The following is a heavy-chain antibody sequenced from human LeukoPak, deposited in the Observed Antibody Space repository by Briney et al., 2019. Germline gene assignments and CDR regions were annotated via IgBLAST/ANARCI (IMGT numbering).Heavy chain of an antibody. D-gene: IGHD1-26*01. J-gene: IGHJ4*02. V-gene: IGHV1-3*01. CDR1: GYTFTSYA. CDR3: ARQGGGPYSGSPFDY. Sequence: ASVKVSCKASGYTFTSYAMHWVRQAPGQRLEWMGWINAGNGNTKYSQKFQGRVTITRDTSASTAYVELSSLRSEDTAVYYCARQGGGPYSGSPFDYWGQGTLVTVSS. CDR2: INAGNGNT.